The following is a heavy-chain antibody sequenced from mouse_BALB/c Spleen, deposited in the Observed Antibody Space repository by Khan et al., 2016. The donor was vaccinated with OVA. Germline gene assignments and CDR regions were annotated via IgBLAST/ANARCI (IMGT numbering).Heavy chain of an antibody. CDR3: ARGHYWYGGSWFAY. CDR2: VNPNNGGT. J-gene: IGHJ3*01. Sequence: VQLQQSGPELVKPGASVKIPCKASGYTFTDYNMDWVKQSHGKSLEWIGDVNPNNGGTIYNQKFKGKATLTVDKSSSTAYMELRSLTSEDTAVYYCARGHYWYGGSWFAYWGQGTLVTVSA. CDR1: GYTFTDYN. D-gene: IGHD2-14*01. V-gene: IGHV1-18*01.